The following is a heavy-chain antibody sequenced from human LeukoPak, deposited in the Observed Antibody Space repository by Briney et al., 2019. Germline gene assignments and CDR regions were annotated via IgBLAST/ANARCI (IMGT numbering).Heavy chain of an antibody. V-gene: IGHV1-18*01. CDR2: ISAYNGNT. J-gene: IGHJ3*02. Sequence: ASVKVSCKASGYTFTSYGISWARQAPGQGLEWMGWISAYNGNTNYAQKLQGRVTMTTDTSTSTAYMELRSLRSDDTAVYYCARDISRARLIPDAFDIWGQGTMVTVSS. CDR1: GYTFTSYG. D-gene: IGHD3-16*01. CDR3: ARDISRARLIPDAFDI.